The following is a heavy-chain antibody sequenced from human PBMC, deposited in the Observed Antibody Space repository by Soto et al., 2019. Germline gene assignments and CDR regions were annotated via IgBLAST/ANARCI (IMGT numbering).Heavy chain of an antibody. CDR1: RFTFSMYA. V-gene: IGHV3-23*01. CDR2: VSGSGSST. J-gene: IGHJ4*02. D-gene: IGHD5-12*01. Sequence: GGSLSLSCAASRFTFSMYAMNWVRQAPGKGLEWVSSVSGSGSSTSYPDSVKGRFTIPRDNSKNPLYLQMNSLRAEDTALYSCAGGYQFDSWGQGTLVTVSS. CDR3: AGGYQFDS.